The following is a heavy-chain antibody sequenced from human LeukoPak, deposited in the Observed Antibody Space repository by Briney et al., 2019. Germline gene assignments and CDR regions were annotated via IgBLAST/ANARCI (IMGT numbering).Heavy chain of an antibody. Sequence: TGGSLRLSCAASGFTVSSNYMSWVRQAPRKGLEWVSVIYAGGSTYYADSVKGRFTISRDNSKNTLYLQMNSLRAEDTAVYYCARETYYYDSSGYFAFDIWAKGQWSPSLQ. CDR1: GFTVSSNY. J-gene: IGHJ3*02. D-gene: IGHD3-22*01. V-gene: IGHV3-66*01. CDR3: ARETYYYDSSGYFAFDI. CDR2: IYAGGST.